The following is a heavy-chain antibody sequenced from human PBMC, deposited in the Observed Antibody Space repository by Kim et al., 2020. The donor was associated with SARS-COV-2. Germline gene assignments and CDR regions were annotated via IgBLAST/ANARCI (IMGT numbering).Heavy chain of an antibody. D-gene: IGHD3-10*01. Sequence: DSVKGRFTISRDNAKNSLYLQMNGLRAEDTAVYYCASVPMVRGVIIFDYWGQGTLVTVSS. CDR3: ASVPMVRGVIIFDY. J-gene: IGHJ4*02. V-gene: IGHV3-11*01.